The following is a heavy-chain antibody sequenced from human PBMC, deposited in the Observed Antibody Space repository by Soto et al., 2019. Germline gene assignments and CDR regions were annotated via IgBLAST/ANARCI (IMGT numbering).Heavy chain of an antibody. J-gene: IGHJ6*03. CDR1: GGSISSGGYY. V-gene: IGHV4-31*03. CDR3: ARVSQGPQGYYYYYMDV. Sequence: SETLSLTCTVSGGSISSGGYYWSWIRQHPGKGLEWIGYIYYSGSTYYNPSLKSRVTISVDTSKNQFSLKLSSVTAADTAVYYCARVSQGPQGYYYYYMDVWGKGTTVTVSS. CDR2: IYYSGST.